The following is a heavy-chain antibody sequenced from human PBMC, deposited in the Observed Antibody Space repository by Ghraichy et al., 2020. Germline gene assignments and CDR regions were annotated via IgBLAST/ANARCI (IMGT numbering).Heavy chain of an antibody. CDR3: ARVNYYDSSGDRVDY. V-gene: IGHV1-18*01. J-gene: IGHJ4*02. D-gene: IGHD3-22*01. CDR2: ISAYNGNT. CDR1: GYTFTSYG. Sequence: ASVKVSCKASGYTFTSYGISWVRQAPGQGLEWMGWISAYNGNTNYAQKLQGRVTMTTDTSTSTAYMELRSLRSDDTAVYYCARVNYYDSSGDRVDYWGQGTLVTVSS.